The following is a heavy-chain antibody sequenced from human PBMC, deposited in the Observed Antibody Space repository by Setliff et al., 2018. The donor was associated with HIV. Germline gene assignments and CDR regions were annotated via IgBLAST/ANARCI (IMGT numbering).Heavy chain of an antibody. Sequence: SETLSLTCTVSGGSISSASYGWSWIRQPAGKGLEWIGHIYSSGSTYYNPSLKSRVTISVETSKIQFSLKLTSVTAADTAVYYCASRDTRRYFDDYWGQGTLVTVSS. J-gene: IGHJ4*02. CDR2: IYSSGST. CDR3: ASRDTRRYFDDY. V-gene: IGHV4-61*09. D-gene: IGHD3-22*01. CDR1: GGSISSASYG.